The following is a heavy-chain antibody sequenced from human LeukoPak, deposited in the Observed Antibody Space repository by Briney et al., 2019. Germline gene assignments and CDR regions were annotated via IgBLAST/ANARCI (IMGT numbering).Heavy chain of an antibody. CDR3: ARFQETYYGSGSYYLDV. V-gene: IGHV4-39*07. CDR2: ICYSGST. CDR1: GGSISSSSYY. Sequence: SETLSLICTVSGGSISSSSYYWGWVRQPPGEGRVWIGCICYSGSTYYNPSLKSRVTISVDTSNNQFSQKLSSVTAADTAVYYGARFQETYYGSGSYYLDVWGKGTTVTVSS. D-gene: IGHD3-10*01. J-gene: IGHJ6*03.